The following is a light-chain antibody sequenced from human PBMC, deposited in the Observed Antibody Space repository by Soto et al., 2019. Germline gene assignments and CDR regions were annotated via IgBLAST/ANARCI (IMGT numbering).Light chain of an antibody. V-gene: IGKV1D-16*01. CDR1: QDINSY. CDR3: QQYNIYPLT. J-gene: IGKJ4*01. CDR2: AAS. Sequence: DVPMTQSPSSLSASVGDRVTITCRASQDINSYLAWYQQKPGNAPKSLIYAASSLQTGVPSRFSGSESGTDVTLTISNLQPEDSATYYCQQYNIYPLTFGGGTKVEIK.